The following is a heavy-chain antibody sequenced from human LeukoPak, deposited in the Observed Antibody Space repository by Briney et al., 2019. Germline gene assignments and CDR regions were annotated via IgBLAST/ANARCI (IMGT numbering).Heavy chain of an antibody. D-gene: IGHD3-22*01. V-gene: IGHV3-30*18. Sequence: GRSLRLSCAASGFTISSYGMHWVRQAPGKGLEWVAVISYDGSNKYYADSVKGRFTISRDNSKNTLYLQMNSLRAEDTAVYYCAKPSYDSSGYYYSTGDYWGQGTLVTVSS. CDR1: GFTISSYG. CDR3: AKPSYDSSGYYYSTGDY. CDR2: ISYDGSNK. J-gene: IGHJ4*02.